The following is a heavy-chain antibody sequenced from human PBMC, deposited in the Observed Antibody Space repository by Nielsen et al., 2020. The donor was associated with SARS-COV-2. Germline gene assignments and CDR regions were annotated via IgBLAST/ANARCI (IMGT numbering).Heavy chain of an antibody. CDR3: ARDEGYCSSTSCYFDYYYGMDV. CDR2: IYSGGST. CDR1: GFTFGDYA. D-gene: IGHD2-2*01. J-gene: IGHJ6*02. V-gene: IGHV3-53*01. Sequence: GESLKISCTASGFTFGDYAMSWVRQAPGKGLEWVSVIYSGGSTYYADSVKGRFTISRDNSKNTLYLQMNSLRADDTAVYYCARDEGYCSSTSCYFDYYYGMDVWGQGTTVTVSS.